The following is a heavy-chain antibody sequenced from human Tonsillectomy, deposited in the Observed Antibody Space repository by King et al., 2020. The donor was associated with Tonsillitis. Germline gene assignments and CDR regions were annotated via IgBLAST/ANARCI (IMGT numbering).Heavy chain of an antibody. CDR1: GFTFTNSW. CDR3: TTDRRS. V-gene: IGHV3-15*01. J-gene: IGHJ5*02. CDR2: VKSKTDGGTT. Sequence: VQLVESGGGLVKPGGSLRLSCTASGFTFTNSWMSWVRQAPGKGLEWVGRVKSKTDGGTTDDAAPVKGRFTTSRDDSKNTLYLQMNSLKIEDTAVYHCTTDRRSWGQGTLVTVSS. D-gene: IGHD4-17*01.